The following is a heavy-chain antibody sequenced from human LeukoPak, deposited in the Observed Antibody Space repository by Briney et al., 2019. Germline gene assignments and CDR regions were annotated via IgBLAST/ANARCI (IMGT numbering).Heavy chain of an antibody. CDR1: GFTFSSYA. CDR3: ARDPAIVVVITGTFDY. CDR2: ISHDGSNK. Sequence: GGSLRLSCAASGFTFSSYAMHWVRQAPGKGLEWVAVISHDGSNKYYADSVKGRFTISRDNSKNTLYLQMNSLRAEDTAVYYCARDPAIVVVITGTFDYWGQGTLVTVSS. V-gene: IGHV3-30-3*01. D-gene: IGHD3-22*01. J-gene: IGHJ4*02.